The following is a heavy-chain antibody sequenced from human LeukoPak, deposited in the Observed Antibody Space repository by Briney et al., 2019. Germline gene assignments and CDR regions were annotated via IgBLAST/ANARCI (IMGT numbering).Heavy chain of an antibody. CDR1: GYTFISDY. CDR3: AREGGLYGSGSFPAS. Sequence: ASVKVSCKASGYTFISDYMHWVRQAPGQGLEWMGIINPGSGTTSYAQKFQGRVTMTRDTSTSTVYMELSSLRSEDTAVYYCAREGGLYGSGSFPASRGQGTLVTVSS. J-gene: IGHJ4*02. CDR2: INPGSGTT. V-gene: IGHV1-46*01. D-gene: IGHD3-10*01.